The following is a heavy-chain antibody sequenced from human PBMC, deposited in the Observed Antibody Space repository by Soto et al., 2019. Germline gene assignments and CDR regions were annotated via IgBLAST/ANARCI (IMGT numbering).Heavy chain of an antibody. D-gene: IGHD4-17*01. CDR2: ISYDGNNK. CDR1: EFTLSHYA. J-gene: IGHJ4*02. V-gene: IGHV3-30*03. Sequence: PGGSLRLSCAASEFTLSHYAMHWVRQAPGKGLQWLAVISYDGNNKYYAESVEGRFTISRDNSKNTVYLQMNSLRLEDTAVYYCARGPSYSDSYFDHWGQGTLVTVSS. CDR3: ARGPSYSDSYFDH.